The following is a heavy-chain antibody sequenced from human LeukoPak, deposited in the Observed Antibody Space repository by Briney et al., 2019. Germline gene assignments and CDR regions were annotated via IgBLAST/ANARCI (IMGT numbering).Heavy chain of an antibody. V-gene: IGHV1-69*01. CDR3: ASSVVVITTGNAFDI. Sequence: ASVKVSCTASGGTFSSYAISWVRQAPGQGLEWMGGIIPIFGTANYAQKFQGRVTITADESTSTAYMELSSLRSEDTAVYYCASSVVVITTGNAFDIWGQGTMVTVSS. D-gene: IGHD3-22*01. CDR2: IIPIFGTA. J-gene: IGHJ3*02. CDR1: GGTFSSYA.